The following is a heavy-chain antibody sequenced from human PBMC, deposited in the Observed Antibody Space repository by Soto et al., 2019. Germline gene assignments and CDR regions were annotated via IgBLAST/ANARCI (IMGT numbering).Heavy chain of an antibody. CDR3: ARHRERDDTSNYYYYMDV. D-gene: IGHD1-26*01. V-gene: IGHV4-59*08. CDR2: IYYSGST. Sequence: SETLSLTCTVSGGSISSYYWSWIRQPPGKGLEWIGYIYYSGSTNYNPSLKSRVTISVDTSKNQFSLKLSSVTAADTAVYYCARHRERDDTSNYYYYMDVWGKGTTVTVSS. CDR1: GGSISSYY. J-gene: IGHJ6*03.